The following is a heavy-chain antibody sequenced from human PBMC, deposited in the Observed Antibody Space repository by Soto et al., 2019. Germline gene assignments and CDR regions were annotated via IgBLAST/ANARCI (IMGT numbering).Heavy chain of an antibody. CDR2: INPSGGGT. J-gene: IGHJ4*02. CDR1: GYPFTRYY. D-gene: IGHD7-27*01. Sequence: ASVKVSCKASGYPFTRYYIHWVRQAPGQGLEWMGLINPSGGGTSYEEEFQGRVTMTRDTSTSTVYMEVSSLRSEDTAVYYCVRAQLGSPYFDYWGQGTLVTVSS. CDR3: VRAQLGSPYFDY. V-gene: IGHV1-46*03.